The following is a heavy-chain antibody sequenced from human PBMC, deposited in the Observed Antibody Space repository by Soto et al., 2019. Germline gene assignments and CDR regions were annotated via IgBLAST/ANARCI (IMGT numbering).Heavy chain of an antibody. V-gene: IGHV1-69*01. CDR1: GGTFSSYA. J-gene: IGHJ4*02. D-gene: IGHD2-2*01. Sequence: QVQLVQSGAEVKKPGSSVKVSCKASGGTFSSYAISWVRQAPGQGLEWMGGIIPNFGTANYAQKFQGRVTITADESRITAYMELSSLRSEDTAVYYCARVGLGYCSSTSCYPVFDYWGQGTLVTVSS. CDR2: IIPNFGTA. CDR3: ARVGLGYCSSTSCYPVFDY.